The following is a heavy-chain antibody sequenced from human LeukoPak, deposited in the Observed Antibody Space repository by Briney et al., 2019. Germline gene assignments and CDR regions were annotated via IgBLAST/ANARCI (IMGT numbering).Heavy chain of an antibody. J-gene: IGHJ4*02. CDR3: ARGSSSGYIFDY. CDR1: GYTFTSYG. V-gene: IGHV1-8*02. CDR2: MNPNSGNT. Sequence: ASVKVSCKASGYTFTSYGISWVRQAPGQGLEWMGWMNPNSGNTGYAQKFQGRVTMTRNTSISTAYMELSSLRSEDTAVYYCARGSSSGYIFDYWGQGTLVTVSS. D-gene: IGHD3-22*01.